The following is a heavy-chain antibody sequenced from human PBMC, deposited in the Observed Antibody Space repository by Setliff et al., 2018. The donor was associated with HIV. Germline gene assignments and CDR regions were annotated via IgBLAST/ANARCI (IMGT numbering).Heavy chain of an antibody. CDR3: ARDPGYGPFGVLTRKGPGYYYYYMDV. CDR2: IKSKTDGGTT. CDR1: GFTFSNAW. V-gene: IGHV3-15*01. Sequence: GGSLRLSCAASGFTFSNAWMSWVRQAPGKGLEWVGRIKSKTDGGTTDYAAPVKGRFTISRDDSKNTLYLQMNSLRAEDTAVYYCARDPGYGPFGVLTRKGPGYYYYYMDVWGKGTTVTVSS. J-gene: IGHJ6*03. D-gene: IGHD3-3*01.